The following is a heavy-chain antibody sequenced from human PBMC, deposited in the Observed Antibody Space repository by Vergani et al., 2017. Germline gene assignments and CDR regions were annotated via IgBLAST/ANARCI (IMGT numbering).Heavy chain of an antibody. Sequence: EVQLLESGGDLVQPGGSLRLSCAASGFTFNHYAMNWVRQAPGKGLEWVSGISGSGGSTYYAGSVKGRFTISRDSSKNTRYLQMNSLSAGDTAVYYCAKAIPRNSGYDYLYCYHALDVWGQGTTVTVSS. CDR2: ISGSGGST. V-gene: IGHV3-23*01. CDR3: AKAIPRNSGYDYLYCYHALDV. CDR1: GFTFNHYA. D-gene: IGHD5-12*01. J-gene: IGHJ6*02.